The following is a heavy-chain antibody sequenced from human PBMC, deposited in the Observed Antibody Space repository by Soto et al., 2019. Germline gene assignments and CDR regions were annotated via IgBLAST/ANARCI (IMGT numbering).Heavy chain of an antibody. J-gene: IGHJ4*02. D-gene: IGHD6-13*01. CDR1: GYTFTSYG. CDR3: ARFASGIAAAGTDFDY. CDR2: ISAYNGNT. Sequence: ASVKVSCTASGYTFTSYGISWVRQAPGQGLEWMGWISAYNGNTNYAQKLQGRVTMTTDTSTSTAYMELRSLRSDDTAVYYCARFASGIAAAGTDFDYWGQGTLVTVSS. V-gene: IGHV1-18*01.